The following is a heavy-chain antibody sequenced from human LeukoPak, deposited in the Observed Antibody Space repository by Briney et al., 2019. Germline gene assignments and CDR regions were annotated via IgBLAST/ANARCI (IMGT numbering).Heavy chain of an antibody. CDR2: ISGYNGNT. CDR1: GYTFTSYY. CDR3: ARGAYYYDSSGYYYY. J-gene: IGHJ4*02. V-gene: IGHV1-18*04. D-gene: IGHD3-22*01. Sequence: ASVKVSCKASGYTFTSYYMHWVRQAPGQGLEWMGWISGYNGNTNYVQKLQGRLTMTTDTSTSTAYMELRSLRSDDSAVYYCARGAYYYDSSGYYYYWGQGTLVTVSS.